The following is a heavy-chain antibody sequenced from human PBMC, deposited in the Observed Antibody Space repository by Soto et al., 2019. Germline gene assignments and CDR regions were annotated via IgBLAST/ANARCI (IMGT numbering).Heavy chain of an antibody. CDR2: IYSGGYT. Sequence: EVQLVESVGGLIQPGGSLRLSCAVSGFTVSNNYMSWVRQAPGKGLEGVSVIYSGGYTAYGDSVKGRFTISRDNSKNTLYLQKNGVGGHGTAVYFWAADRGGGGYWGQGTLVTVSS. J-gene: IGHJ4*02. D-gene: IGHD3-10*01. CDR1: GFTVSNNY. V-gene: IGHV3-53*01. CDR3: AADRGGGGY.